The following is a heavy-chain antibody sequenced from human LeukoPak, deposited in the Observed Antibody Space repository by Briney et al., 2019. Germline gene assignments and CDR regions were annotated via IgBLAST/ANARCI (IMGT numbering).Heavy chain of an antibody. Sequence: SQTLSLTCTVSGGSISSGGYYWSWIRQHPGKGLEWIGYIYYSGSTYYNPSLKSRVTISVDTSKNQFSLKLSSVTAADTAVYYCARDQRWEVRGVIIHAFDIWGQGTMVTVSS. J-gene: IGHJ3*02. CDR3: ARDQRWEVRGVIIHAFDI. CDR2: IYYSGST. D-gene: IGHD3-10*01. V-gene: IGHV4-31*03. CDR1: GGSISSGGYY.